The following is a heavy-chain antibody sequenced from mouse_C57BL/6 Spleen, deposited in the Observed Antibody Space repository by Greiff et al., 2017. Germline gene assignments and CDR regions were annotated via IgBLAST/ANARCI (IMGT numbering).Heavy chain of an antibody. CDR2: ISSGGSYT. J-gene: IGHJ2*01. CDR3: ARGAYYYGSSSYYFDY. V-gene: IGHV5-6*01. CDR1: GFTFSSYG. D-gene: IGHD1-1*01. Sequence: EVKLMESGGDLVKPGGSLKLSCAASGFTFSSYGMSWVRQTPDKRLEWVATISSGGSYTYYPDSVKGRFTISRDNAKNTLYLQMSSLKSEDTAMYYCARGAYYYGSSSYYFDYWGQGTTLTVSS.